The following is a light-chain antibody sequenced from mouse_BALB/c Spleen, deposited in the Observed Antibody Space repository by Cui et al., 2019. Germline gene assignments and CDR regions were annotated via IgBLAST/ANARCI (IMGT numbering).Light chain of an antibody. CDR1: SSVSY. J-gene: IGKJ4*01. Sequence: QIVLTQSPALMSASPGEKVTMTCSASSSVSYMYWYQQKPRSSPKPWIYLTSNLASGVPARFSGSGSGTSYSLTISSMEAEDAATYYCHQWSSNPFTFGSGTKLEIK. CDR3: HQWSSNPFT. CDR2: LTS. V-gene: IGKV4-68*01.